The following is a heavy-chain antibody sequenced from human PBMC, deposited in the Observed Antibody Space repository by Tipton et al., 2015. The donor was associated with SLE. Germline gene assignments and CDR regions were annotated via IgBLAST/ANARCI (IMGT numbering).Heavy chain of an antibody. CDR2: IRSKTNNYAT. J-gene: IGHJ5*02. Sequence: SLRLSCAASGFTFSDFAIHWVRQASGKGLEWVGRIRSKTNNYATTYAASVKGRFTISRDDSKNTAYLQMNSLRVEDTALYHCVRSYDTSGWRAGDLWGQGVLVTVSS. D-gene: IGHD3-22*01. CDR1: GFTFSDFA. V-gene: IGHV3-73*01. CDR3: VRSYDTSGWRAGDL.